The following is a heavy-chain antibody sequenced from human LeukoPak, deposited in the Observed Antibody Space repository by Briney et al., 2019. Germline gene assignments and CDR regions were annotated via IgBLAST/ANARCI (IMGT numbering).Heavy chain of an antibody. CDR3: AGTTFNRPGMDV. J-gene: IGHJ6*02. CDR1: GGSISSGSYY. D-gene: IGHD1-14*01. V-gene: IGHV4-61*02. Sequence: SETLSLTCTVSGGSISSGSYYWSWIRQPAGKGLEWIGRIYTSGSTNYNPSLKSRVTISVDTSKNQFSLKLSSVTAADTAVYYCAGTTFNRPGMDVWGQGTTVTVSS. CDR2: IYTSGST.